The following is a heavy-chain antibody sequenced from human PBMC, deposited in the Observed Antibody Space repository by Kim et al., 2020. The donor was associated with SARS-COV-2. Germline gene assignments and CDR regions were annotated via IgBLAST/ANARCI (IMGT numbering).Heavy chain of an antibody. J-gene: IGHJ4*02. CDR2: IKTKTNNYAT. CDR3: TFRDYSESSGYYRER. V-gene: IGHV3-73*01. Sequence: GGSLRLSCAASGFPFSGSAMHWVRQASGKGLEWVGRIKTKTNNYATTYAASLKGRFTISRDDSKNTANLQMNTLKTEDTAVYYCTFRDYSESSGYYRERWGQGTLVTVSS. CDR1: GFPFSGSA. D-gene: IGHD3-22*01.